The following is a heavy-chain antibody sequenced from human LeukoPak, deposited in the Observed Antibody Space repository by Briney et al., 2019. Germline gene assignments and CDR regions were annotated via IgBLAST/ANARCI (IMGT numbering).Heavy chain of an antibody. CDR3: AREWQGGIAAAGTRIEGDY. D-gene: IGHD6-13*01. CDR2: IKQDGSEK. J-gene: IGHJ4*02. Sequence: GSLRLSCAVSGFSVSGYWMTWVRQAPGKGLEWVANIKQDGSEKNYVASVKGRFTISRDNAENSLFLQMNRLRVEDTAVYYCAREWQGGIAAAGTRIEGDYWGQGTLVAVSS. CDR1: GFSVSGYW. V-gene: IGHV3-7*01.